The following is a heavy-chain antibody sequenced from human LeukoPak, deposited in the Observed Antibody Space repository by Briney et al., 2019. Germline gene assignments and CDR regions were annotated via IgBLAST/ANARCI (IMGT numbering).Heavy chain of an antibody. CDR2: IYHSGST. CDR3: ASSGSGSYYRDAFDI. V-gene: IGHV4-4*02. J-gene: IGHJ3*02. D-gene: IGHD3-10*01. Sequence: PSGTLSLTCAVSGGSISSSNWWSWVRQPPGKGLEWIGEIYHSGSTNYNPSLKSRVTISVDKSKNQFSLKLSSVTAADTAVYYCASSGSGSYYRDAFDIWGQGTMVTVSS. CDR1: GGSISSSNW.